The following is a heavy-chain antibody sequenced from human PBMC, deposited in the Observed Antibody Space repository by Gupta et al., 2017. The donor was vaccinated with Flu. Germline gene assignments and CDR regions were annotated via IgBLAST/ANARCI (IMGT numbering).Heavy chain of an antibody. J-gene: IGHJ4*02. V-gene: IGHV4-39*02. CDR2: TLRTGRG. D-gene: IGHD3-10*01. CDR3: ARGFLGYGSFLVNKFDS. CDR1: GGSVDTETYF. Sequence: QLVLQESGPGQVKPAETLSLACTVTGGSVDTETYFWGWIRQPPGKGLEWIGGTLRTGRGYYNPSLKGRVTLSVDIVKNQFSLSLRSVTAADTAVYYRARGFLGYGSFLVNKFDSWGQGSRGTVSS.